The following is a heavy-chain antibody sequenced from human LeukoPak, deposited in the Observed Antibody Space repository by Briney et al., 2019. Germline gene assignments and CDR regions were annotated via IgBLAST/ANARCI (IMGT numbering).Heavy chain of an antibody. CDR2: ISNSGST. D-gene: IGHD3-22*01. J-gene: IGHJ4*02. CDR3: ARGSSGYYYG. V-gene: IGHV4-59*01. Sequence: PSETLSLTCIVSGGSISSYFWSWIRQPPGKGLERIGYISNSGSTNYNPSLKSRVTISADTSKNQFSLKLSSVTAEDTAVYYCARGSSGYYYGWGQGTLVTVSS. CDR1: GGSISSYF.